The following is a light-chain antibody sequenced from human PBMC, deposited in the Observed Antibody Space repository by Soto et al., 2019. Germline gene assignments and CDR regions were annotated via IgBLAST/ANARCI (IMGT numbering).Light chain of an antibody. CDR3: QHRSNWLGT. V-gene: IGKV3-11*01. CDR2: DAS. CDR1: QSVSYF. Sequence: EIVLTQSPATLSLSPGERATLSCRASQSVSYFLAWYQQKSGQAPRLLIYDASSRATGIPARFSGSGFGTDFTLTISCLEPEDFAVYYCQHRSNWLGTFGPGTKVDIK. J-gene: IGKJ3*01.